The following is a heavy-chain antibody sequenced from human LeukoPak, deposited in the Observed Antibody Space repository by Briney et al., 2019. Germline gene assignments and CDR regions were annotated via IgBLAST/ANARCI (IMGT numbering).Heavy chain of an antibody. J-gene: IGHJ6*03. CDR3: ARYSVAAIDYYYYYYMDV. CDR1: GYTFTSYG. Sequence: ASVKVSCKASGYTFTSYGISWVRQAPGQGLEWMGWISAYNGNTNYAQKLQGRVTMTTDTSTSTAYMELRSLRSDDTAVYYCARYSVAAIDYYYYYYMDVWGKGTTVTVSS. V-gene: IGHV1-18*01. D-gene: IGHD2-15*01. CDR2: ISAYNGNT.